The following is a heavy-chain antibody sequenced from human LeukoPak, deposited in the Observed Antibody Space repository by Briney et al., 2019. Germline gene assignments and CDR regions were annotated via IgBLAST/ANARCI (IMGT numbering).Heavy chain of an antibody. D-gene: IGHD7-27*01. CDR2: IYHSGST. Sequence: PSETLSLTCAVSGGSISSGGYSWSWIRQPPGTGLEWIGYIYHSGSTYYNPSLKSRVTISVDRSKNQFSLKLSSVTAADTAVYYCARGANWGFWYFDLWGRGTLVTVSS. CDR3: ARGANWGFWYFDL. J-gene: IGHJ2*01. CDR1: GGSISSGGYS. V-gene: IGHV4-30-2*01.